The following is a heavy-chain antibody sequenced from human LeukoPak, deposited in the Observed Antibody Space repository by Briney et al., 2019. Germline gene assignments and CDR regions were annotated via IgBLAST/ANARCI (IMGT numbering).Heavy chain of an antibody. V-gene: IGHV4-59*01. J-gene: IGHJ4*02. CDR1: GGSISSYY. D-gene: IGHD5-12*01. CDR2: IYYSGST. Sequence: SETLSLTCTVSGGSISSYYRSWIRQPPGKGLEWIGYIYYSGSTNYNPSLKSRVTISVDTSKNQFSLKLSSVTAADTAVYYCARVNSGYDSGFDYWGQGTLVTVSS. CDR3: ARVNSGYDSGFDY.